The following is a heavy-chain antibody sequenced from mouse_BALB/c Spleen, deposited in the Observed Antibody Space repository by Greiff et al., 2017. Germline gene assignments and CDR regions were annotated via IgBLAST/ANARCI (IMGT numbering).Heavy chain of an antibody. CDR3: AREGGYGYGFDY. CDR1: GYAFTNYL. D-gene: IGHD2-2*01. CDR2: INPGSGGT. J-gene: IGHJ2*01. Sequence: VQLQESGAELVRPGTSVKVSCKASGYAFTNYLIEWVKQRPGQGLEWIGVINPGSGGTNYNEKFKGKATLTADKSSSTAYMQLSSLTSDDSAVYFCAREGGYGYGFDYWGQGTTLTVSS. V-gene: IGHV1-54*01.